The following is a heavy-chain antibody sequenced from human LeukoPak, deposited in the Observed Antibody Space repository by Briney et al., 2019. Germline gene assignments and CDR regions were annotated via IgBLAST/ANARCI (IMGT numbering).Heavy chain of an antibody. D-gene: IGHD3-22*01. CDR1: GGSFSGYY. J-gene: IGHJ6*02. Sequence: SETLSLTCAVYGGSFSGYYWSWIRQPPGKGLEWIGEINHSGSTNYNPSLKSRVTISVDTSKNQFSLKLSSVTAADTAVYYCARGPNYYDSSGYFGGRPYYYYYGMDVWGQGTTVTVSS. CDR3: ARGPNYYDSSGYFGGRPYYYYYGMDV. V-gene: IGHV4-34*01. CDR2: INHSGST.